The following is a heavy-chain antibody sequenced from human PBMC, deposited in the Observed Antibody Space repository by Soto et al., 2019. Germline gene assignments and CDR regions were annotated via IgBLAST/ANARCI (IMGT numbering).Heavy chain of an antibody. V-gene: IGHV4-59*01. D-gene: IGHD2-21*02. CDR1: GGSIRSYY. CDR2: LYNSGRT. Sequence: QVRLQESGPGLVKPSETLSLTCTVSGGSIRSYYWSWIRQAPRKGLEWIGYLYNSGRTVYNPSLKSRVAISVDTSKNQFSLKLNSVTAADTAVYYCARDLWGYCGTDCYPLDVWGQGTTVTVSS. J-gene: IGHJ6*02. CDR3: ARDLWGYCGTDCYPLDV.